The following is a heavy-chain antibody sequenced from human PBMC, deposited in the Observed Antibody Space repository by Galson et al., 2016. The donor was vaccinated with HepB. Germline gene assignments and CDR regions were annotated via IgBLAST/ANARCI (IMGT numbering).Heavy chain of an antibody. J-gene: IGHJ4*02. Sequence: SLRLSCAASRFTFSGSAMHWVRQASGKGLEWVGRIRSKGNNYATDYAASVSGRFAISRDDSNNTAYLQMNSLKAEDTAVYYCTRVGPPGYWGQGTLVTVSS. CDR2: IRSKGNNYAT. D-gene: IGHD1-26*01. CDR1: RFTFSGSA. V-gene: IGHV3-73*01. CDR3: TRVGPPGY.